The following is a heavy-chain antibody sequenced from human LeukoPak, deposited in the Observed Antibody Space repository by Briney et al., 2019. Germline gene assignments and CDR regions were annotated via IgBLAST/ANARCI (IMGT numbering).Heavy chain of an antibody. V-gene: IGHV4-34*01. D-gene: IGHD5-12*01. J-gene: IGHJ4*02. Sequence: SETLSHTCAVYGGSFSGYYWSWIRQPPGKGLEWIGEINHSGSTNYNPSLKSRVTISVDTSKNQFSLKLSSVTAADTAVYYCASPAGYSGYRKPFDYWGQGTLVTVSS. CDR2: INHSGST. CDR1: GGSFSGYY. CDR3: ASPAGYSGYRKPFDY.